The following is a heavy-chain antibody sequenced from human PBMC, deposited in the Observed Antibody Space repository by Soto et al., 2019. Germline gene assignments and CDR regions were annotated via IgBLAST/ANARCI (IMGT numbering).Heavy chain of an antibody. J-gene: IGHJ5*02. CDR3: ARVAVAARPRWYNWFDP. CDR2: MKPNSGET. Sequence: QEQLVQSGAEVKKPGASVKVSCKTSGYTFTDYDINWVRQATGQGLEWIGWMKPNSGETGYAQKLQSRVTMTRRASLSTAYLELSSLRSEDTAVYYCARVAVAARPRWYNWFDPWGQGTLVTVSS. CDR1: GYTFTDYD. V-gene: IGHV1-8*01. D-gene: IGHD2-15*01.